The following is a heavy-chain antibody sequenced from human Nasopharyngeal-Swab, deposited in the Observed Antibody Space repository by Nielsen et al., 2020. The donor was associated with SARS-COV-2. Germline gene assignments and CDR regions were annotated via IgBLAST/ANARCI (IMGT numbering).Heavy chain of an antibody. CDR3: ARGGVTTDYYAMDV. J-gene: IGHJ6*02. Sequence: GGSLRLSCVASGFTFSNHVMHCVRQAPGKGLEYVSGISDNGGSISYAASVRGRFTISRDNSKRTLYLQMDSLRVEDMALYYCARGGVTTDYYAMDVWGQGTTVTVSS. CDR2: ISDNGGSI. V-gene: IGHV3-64*02. D-gene: IGHD4-11*01. CDR1: GFTFSNHV.